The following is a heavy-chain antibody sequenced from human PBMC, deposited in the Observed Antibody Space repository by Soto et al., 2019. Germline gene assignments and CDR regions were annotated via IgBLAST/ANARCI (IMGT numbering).Heavy chain of an antibody. CDR1: GASISRYY. CDR3: ARYGGGSSLPAVAFDI. D-gene: IGHD6-13*01. V-gene: IGHV4-59*01. Sequence: SETLSLTCTVSGASISRYYWSWIRQSPGKGLEWIGYIYNTGSTNYNPSLKSRVTISVDTSERQYSLKLSSVTAADTAVYYCARYGGGSSLPAVAFDIWGQGTMVTVSS. CDR2: IYNTGST. J-gene: IGHJ3*02.